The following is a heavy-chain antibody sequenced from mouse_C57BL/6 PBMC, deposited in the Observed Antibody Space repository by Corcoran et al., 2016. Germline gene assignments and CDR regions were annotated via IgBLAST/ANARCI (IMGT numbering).Heavy chain of an antibody. CDR1: GYAFSSYW. CDR3: ARSDSSGYVGAMDY. J-gene: IGHJ4*01. Sequence: QVQLQQSGAELVKPGASVKISCKASGYAFSSYWMNWVKQRPGKGLEWIGQIYPGDGDTNYNGKFKGKATLTADKSSSTAYMQLSSLTSEDSAVYFCARSDSSGYVGAMDYWGQGTSVTVSS. CDR2: IYPGDGDT. D-gene: IGHD3-2*02. V-gene: IGHV1-80*01.